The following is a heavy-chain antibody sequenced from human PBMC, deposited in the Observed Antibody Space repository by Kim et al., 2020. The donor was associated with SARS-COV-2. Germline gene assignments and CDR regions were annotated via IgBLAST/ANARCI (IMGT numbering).Heavy chain of an antibody. J-gene: IGHJ5*01. Sequence: GGSLRLSCSASGFTFTSHAFHWIRQAPGRGLEWVALIFKDGSLQYYADSVKGRFTISRDDSANTVFLQLNSLRHEDTAVYFCARDRGYSRYDLPNYHFDS. V-gene: IGHV3-30-3*01. CDR3: ARDRGYSRYDLPNYHFDS. D-gene: IGHD1-26*01. CDR2: IFKDGSLQ. CDR1: GFTFTSHA.